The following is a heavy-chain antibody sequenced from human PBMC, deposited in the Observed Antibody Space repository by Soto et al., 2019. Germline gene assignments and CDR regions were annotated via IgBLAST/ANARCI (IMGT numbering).Heavy chain of an antibody. CDR1: GYTFTYRY. J-gene: IGHJ5*02. CDR3: ATTRCSSTSCYLGWFDP. D-gene: IGHD2-2*01. V-gene: IGHV1-45*02. Sequence: SVKVSCKASGYTFTYRYLHWVRQAPGQALEWMGWITPFNGNTNYAQKFQDRVTITRDRSMSTAYMELSSLRSEDTAMYYCATTRCSSTSCYLGWFDPWGQGTLVTVSS. CDR2: ITPFNGNT.